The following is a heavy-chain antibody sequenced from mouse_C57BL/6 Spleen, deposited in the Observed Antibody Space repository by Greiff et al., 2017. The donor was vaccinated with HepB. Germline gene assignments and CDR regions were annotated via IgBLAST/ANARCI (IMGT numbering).Heavy chain of an antibody. CDR2: LEPNSGGT. CDR3: ARGLCNDY. CDR1: GYTFTSYW. Sequence: QVQLQQPGAELVKPGASVKLSCKASGYTFTSYWMHWVKQRPGRGLEWIGRLEPNSGGTKYNEKLKSKATLTVDKPSSTAYMRPSSLTSEASACYYCARGLCNDYWGQGPTLTVSS. J-gene: IGHJ2*01. V-gene: IGHV1-72*01. D-gene: IGHD3-3*01.